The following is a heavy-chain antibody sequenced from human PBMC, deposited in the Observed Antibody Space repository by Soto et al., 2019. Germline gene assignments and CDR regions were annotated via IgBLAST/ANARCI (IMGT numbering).Heavy chain of an antibody. D-gene: IGHD6-13*01. CDR1: GFTFSSYA. J-gene: IGHJ6*02. V-gene: IGHV3-23*01. CDR2: ISGSGGST. CDR3: AKFIAAAGKRSLYYFYYYGMDV. Sequence: QTGGSLRLSCAASGFTFSSYAMSWVRQAPGKGLEWVSAISGSGGSTYYADSVKGRFTISRDNSKNTLYLQMNSLRAEDTAVYYCAKFIAAAGKRSLYYFYYYGMDVWGQGTTVTVSS.